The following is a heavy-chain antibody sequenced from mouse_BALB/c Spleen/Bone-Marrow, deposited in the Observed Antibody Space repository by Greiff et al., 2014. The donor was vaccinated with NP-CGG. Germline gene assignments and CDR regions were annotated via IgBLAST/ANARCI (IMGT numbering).Heavy chain of an antibody. D-gene: IGHD1-1*01. V-gene: IGHV1-69*02. CDR3: ARRGYYGSSYLYFDY. CDR2: IDPSDSYT. CDR1: GYTFTSYW. Sequence: QVQLKESGAELVKPGASVKLSCKASGYTFTSYWMHWVKQRPGQGLEWIGEIDPSDSYTNYNQKFKGKATLTVDKSSSTAYMQLSSLTSEDSAVYYCARRGYYGSSYLYFDYWGQGTTLTVSS. J-gene: IGHJ2*01.